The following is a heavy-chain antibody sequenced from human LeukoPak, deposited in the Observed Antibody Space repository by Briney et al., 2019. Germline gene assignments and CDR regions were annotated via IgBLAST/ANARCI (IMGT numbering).Heavy chain of an antibody. D-gene: IGHD3-10*01. J-gene: IGHJ4*02. Sequence: GGSLRLSCAASGFTFSDYYMNWVRQAPGKGLEWVSYISSSGSTIYYADSVKGRFTISRDNAKNSLYLQMNSLRAEDTAVYYCARGPKKITMVRGVIFDYWGQGTLVTVSS. CDR1: GFTFSDYY. CDR3: ARGPKKITMVRGVIFDY. CDR2: ISSSGSTI. V-gene: IGHV3-11*04.